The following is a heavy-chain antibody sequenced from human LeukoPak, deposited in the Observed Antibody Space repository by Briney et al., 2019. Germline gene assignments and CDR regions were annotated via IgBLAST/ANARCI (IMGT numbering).Heavy chain of an antibody. CDR2: IYHSGST. J-gene: IGHJ3*02. Sequence: PSETLSLTCAVSGGSISSSNWWSWVRQPPGKGLEWIGEIYHSGSTNYNPSLKSRVTISVDTSKNQFSLKLSSVTAADTAVYYCARDRRDYYDAFDIWGQGTMVTVSS. CDR3: ARDRRDYYDAFDI. V-gene: IGHV4-4*02. D-gene: IGHD3-10*01. CDR1: GGSISSSNW.